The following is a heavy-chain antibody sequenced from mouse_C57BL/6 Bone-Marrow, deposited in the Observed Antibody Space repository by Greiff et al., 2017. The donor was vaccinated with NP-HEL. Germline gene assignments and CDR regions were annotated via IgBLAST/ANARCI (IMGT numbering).Heavy chain of an antibody. CDR2: GQGLGWIG. CDR3: SEDSSVYDCALTGWEYYLDY. D-gene: IGHD4-1*01. CDR1: YTFSRRVH. J-gene: IGHJ2*01. Sequence: VQLVESGPELARPWASVKISCQAFYTFSRRVHFAIRDTNYWMQWVKQRPGQGLGWIGAFYPGNGDTSYNKKVKGKATLTADKSSSTAYMQLSRLTSEDSSVYDCALTGWEYYLDYWGQGTTLTVSS. V-gene: IGHV1-87*01.